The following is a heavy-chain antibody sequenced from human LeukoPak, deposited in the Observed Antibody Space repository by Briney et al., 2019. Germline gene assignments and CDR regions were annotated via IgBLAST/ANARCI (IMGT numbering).Heavy chain of an antibody. J-gene: IGHJ4*02. D-gene: IGHD5-12*01. V-gene: IGHV3-43*02. CDR2: ISGDGGST. CDR3: AKDKGYSQPMGFDY. CDR1: GFTFSSYA. Sequence: GGSLRLSCAASGFTFSSYAMSWVRQAPGKGLEWVSLISGDGGSTYYADSVKGRFTISRDNSKNSLYLQMNSLRTEDTALYYCAKDKGYSQPMGFDYWGQGTLVTVSS.